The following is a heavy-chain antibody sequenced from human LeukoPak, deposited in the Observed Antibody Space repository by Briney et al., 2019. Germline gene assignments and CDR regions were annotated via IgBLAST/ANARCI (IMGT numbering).Heavy chain of an antibody. CDR1: GFTFSSYA. D-gene: IGHD1-26*01. V-gene: IGHV3-64*01. CDR2: ISSNGGST. J-gene: IGHJ4*02. CDR3: ARGPRPLVGATYPFDY. Sequence: GGSLRLSCAASGFTFSSYAMRWVRQAPGKGLEYVSAISSNGGSTYYANSVKGRFTISRDNSKNTLYLQMGSLRAEDMAVYYCARGPRPLVGATYPFDYWGQGTLVTVSS.